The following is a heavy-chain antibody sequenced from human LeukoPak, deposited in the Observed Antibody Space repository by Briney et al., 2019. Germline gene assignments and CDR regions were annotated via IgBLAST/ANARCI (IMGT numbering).Heavy chain of an antibody. CDR1: GGSISNSGGFY. CDR2: ISYRGST. J-gene: IGHJ6*03. CDR3: ARRTYYYESSGYYYYYMDV. D-gene: IGHD3-22*01. V-gene: IGHV4-31*02. Sequence: SETLSLTCTVSGGSISNSGGFYWSWIRQHPGNGLEWIGFISYRGSTYYNPSLKSRVTISGDTSKNQFSLKLSSVTAADTAVYYCARRTYYYESSGYYYYYMDVWGKGTTVTVSS.